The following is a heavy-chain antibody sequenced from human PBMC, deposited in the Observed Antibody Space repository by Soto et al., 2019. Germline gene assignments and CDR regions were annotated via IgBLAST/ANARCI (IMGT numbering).Heavy chain of an antibody. CDR3: ASLDTAVIKTGGY. CDR2: TTQDGSGR. V-gene: IGHV3-7*01. J-gene: IGHJ4*02. Sequence: EVQLVESGGGLVQPGGSLRLSCAASGLKVSSWMSWVRQAPGKGLEWVAMTTQDGSGRHYLDSLKGRFTISRDSAKNSMYLQMTRLTVEETAMYYCASLDTAVIKTGGYWGQGTQVTVS. CDR1: GLKVSSW. D-gene: IGHD5-18*01.